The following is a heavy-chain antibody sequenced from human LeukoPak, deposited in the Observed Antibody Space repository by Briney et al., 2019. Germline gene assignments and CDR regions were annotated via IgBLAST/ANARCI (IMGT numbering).Heavy chain of an antibody. CDR1: GFTFSSYA. Sequence: PGGSLRLSCAASGFTFSSYAMHWVRQAPGKGLEYVSAISSNGGSTYYANSVKGRFTISRDNSKNTLCLQMGSLRAEDMAVYYCAREYSGYDLSYFDYWGQGTLVTVSS. J-gene: IGHJ4*02. D-gene: IGHD5-12*01. CDR3: AREYSGYDLSYFDY. V-gene: IGHV3-64*01. CDR2: ISSNGGST.